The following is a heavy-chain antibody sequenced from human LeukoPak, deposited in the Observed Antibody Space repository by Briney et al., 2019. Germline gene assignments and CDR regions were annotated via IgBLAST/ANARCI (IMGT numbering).Heavy chain of an antibody. J-gene: IGHJ4*02. CDR3: ARSVDGGNSPFDY. CDR1: GYSITSPNW. Sequence: PSETLSPTCAVSGYSITSPNWWGWVRQPPGKGLEWIGYIFSSGNAYYNPSLKSRISMSVDTSKNQFSLNLSSVTAVDTAVYYCARSVDGGNSPFDYWGQGTLVTVSS. V-gene: IGHV4-28*01. CDR2: IFSSGNA. D-gene: IGHD4-23*01.